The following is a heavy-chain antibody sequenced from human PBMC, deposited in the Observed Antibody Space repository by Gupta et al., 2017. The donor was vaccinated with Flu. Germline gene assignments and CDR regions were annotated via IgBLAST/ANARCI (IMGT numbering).Heavy chain of an antibody. CDR1: FSTYR. Sequence: FSTYRISWVGRAPGQGLEYMGSIIPRFVTRGYAQSFQGRVTITADEYTTTADMESTNLSSDDTAVDYGARDAIIRDYWGQGTLVSVSS. D-gene: IGHD5-12*01. CDR2: IIPRFVTR. J-gene: IGHJ4*02. V-gene: IGHV1-69*15. CDR3: ARDAIIRDY.